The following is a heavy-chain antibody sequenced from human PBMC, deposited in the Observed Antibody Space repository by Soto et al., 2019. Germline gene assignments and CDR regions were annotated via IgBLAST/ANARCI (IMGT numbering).Heavy chain of an antibody. D-gene: IGHD5-12*01. CDR2: IYPGDSDT. CDR3: ARSVSFYEHAFDI. Sequence: GESLNISCKGSGYSFTSYWIGWVRQMPGKGLEWMGIIYPGDSDTRYSPSFQGQVTISADKSISTAYLQWSSLKASDTAMYYCARSVSFYEHAFDIWGQGTMVTVSS. V-gene: IGHV5-51*01. J-gene: IGHJ3*02. CDR1: GYSFTSYW.